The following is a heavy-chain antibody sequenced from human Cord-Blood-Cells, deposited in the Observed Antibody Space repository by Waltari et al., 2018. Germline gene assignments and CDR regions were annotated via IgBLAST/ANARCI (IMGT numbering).Heavy chain of an antibody. J-gene: IGHJ5*02. CDR1: GGPISSSRYY. D-gene: IGHD3-10*01. Sequence: QLQLQESGPGLVKPSETLSLTCTVSGGPISSSRYYWGWIRQPPGKGLEWIGSIYYSGSTYYNPSLKSRVTISVDTSKNQFSLKLSSVTAADTAVYYCARQVWYGSGSYYNWFDPWGQGTLVTVSS. CDR2: IYYSGST. CDR3: ARQVWYGSGSYYNWFDP. V-gene: IGHV4-39*01.